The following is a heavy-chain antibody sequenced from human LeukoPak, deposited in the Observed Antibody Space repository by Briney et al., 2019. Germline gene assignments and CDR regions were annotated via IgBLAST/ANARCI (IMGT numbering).Heavy chain of an antibody. D-gene: IGHD5-24*01. CDR2: IYPGDSDT. CDR1: GYSFTSYW. CDR3: AREGRDGYYYFDY. Sequence: GESLKISCKGSGYSFTSYWIGWVRQMPGKGLEWMGTIYPGDSDTRYSPSFQGQVTTSADKSISTAYLQWSSLKASDTAMYYCAREGRDGYYYFDYWGQGTLVTVSS. J-gene: IGHJ4*02. V-gene: IGHV5-51*01.